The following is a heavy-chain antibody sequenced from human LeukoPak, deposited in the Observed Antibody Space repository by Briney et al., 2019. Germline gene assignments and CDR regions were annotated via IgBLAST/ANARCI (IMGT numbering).Heavy chain of an antibody. CDR1: GASISSYN. CDR2: ISESGST. CDR3: ARQDALGKFPPPFYMDV. V-gene: IGHV4-59*08. D-gene: IGHD3-16*01. Sequence: PSETLSLTCTVSGASISSYNWNWIRQPPGKGLEWIGYISESGSTNYNSSLENRVTLSLDTLKNEISLNLRSATVADTAVYYCARQDALGKFPPPFYMDVWGKGTTVIVS. J-gene: IGHJ6*03.